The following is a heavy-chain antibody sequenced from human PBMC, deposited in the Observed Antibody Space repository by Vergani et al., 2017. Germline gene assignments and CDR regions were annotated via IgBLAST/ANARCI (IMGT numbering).Heavy chain of an antibody. D-gene: IGHD6-19*01. J-gene: IGHJ3*02. CDR2: LSASDRRT. Sequence: VQLVESGGVVVQPGGSLRLSCAASGFTFDDYTMHWVRQGPGKGLEWVSTLSASDRRTHYADSVKGRFTISRDNSKNTLFLHMNSLRPEDTAVYYCAKVGRSEVAGTFGAFDIWGQGTMVTVSS. CDR3: AKVGRSEVAGTFGAFDI. V-gene: IGHV3-43*01. CDR1: GFTFDDYT.